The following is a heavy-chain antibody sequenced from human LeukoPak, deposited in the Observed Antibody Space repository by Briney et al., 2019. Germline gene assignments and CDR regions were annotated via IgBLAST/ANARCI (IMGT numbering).Heavy chain of an antibody. J-gene: IGHJ4*02. CDR3: ARGSDWYNY. Sequence: SETLSLTCTVSGGSISSGYYYWNWIRQPAGKGLEWIGRIYTSGGTNYNPSLKSRVTISLDTSKNQCSLKLTSVTAADTAVYYCARGSDWYNYWGQGTLVTVSS. CDR1: GGSISSGYYY. D-gene: IGHD6-19*01. CDR2: IYTSGGT. V-gene: IGHV4-61*02.